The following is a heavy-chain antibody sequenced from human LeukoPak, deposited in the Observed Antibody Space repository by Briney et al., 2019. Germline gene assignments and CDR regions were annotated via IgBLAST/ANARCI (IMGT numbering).Heavy chain of an antibody. D-gene: IGHD5-12*01. Sequence: PGGSLRLSCAASGFTFSSYGMHWVRQAPGKGLEWVAFIRYDGSNKYYADSVKGRFTISRDNSKNTLYLQMNSLRAEDTAVYYCAKDVGLVAHAFDIWGQGTMVTVSS. V-gene: IGHV3-30*02. CDR3: AKDVGLVAHAFDI. CDR2: IRYDGSNK. J-gene: IGHJ3*02. CDR1: GFTFSSYG.